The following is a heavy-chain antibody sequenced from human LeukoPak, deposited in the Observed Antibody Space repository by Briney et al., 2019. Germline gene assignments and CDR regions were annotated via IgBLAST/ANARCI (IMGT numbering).Heavy chain of an antibody. Sequence: ASATVSCKASGSSFTDYHMHWVRRAPGQGLEWLEIIKHSGDITIYAQKFQGRVTVTRDTSTSTVYMDLNSLRSEDTAVYYCVRERPDAYWFDPWGQGTLVIVSS. V-gene: IGHV1-46*01. D-gene: IGHD2-2*01. J-gene: IGHJ5*02. CDR1: GSSFTDYH. CDR3: VRERPDAYWFDP. CDR2: IKHSGDIT.